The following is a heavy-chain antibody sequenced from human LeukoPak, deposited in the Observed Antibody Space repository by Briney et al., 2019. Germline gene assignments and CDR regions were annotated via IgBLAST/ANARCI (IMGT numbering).Heavy chain of an antibody. CDR3: ARELDYDYVWGSYRLYYFGY. Sequence: GASVKVSCKASGYTFTSYGISWVRQAPGQGLEWMGWISAYNGNTNYAQKLQGRVTMTTDTSTSTAYMELRSLRSDDTAVYYCARELDYDYVWGSYRLYYFGYWGQGTLVTVSS. J-gene: IGHJ4*02. CDR1: GYTFTSYG. CDR2: ISAYNGNT. D-gene: IGHD3-16*02. V-gene: IGHV1-18*01.